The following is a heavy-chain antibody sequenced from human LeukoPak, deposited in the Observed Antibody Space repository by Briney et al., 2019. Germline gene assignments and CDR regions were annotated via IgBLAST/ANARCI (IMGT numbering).Heavy chain of an antibody. D-gene: IGHD6-13*01. V-gene: IGHV1-69*05. CDR2: IIPIFGTA. J-gene: IGHJ3*02. Sequence: ASVKVSCKASGGTFSSYAISWVRQAPGQGREWMGGIIPIFGTANYEQKFQGRVTITTDESTSTAYMELTSLRSEDTAVYYCARAYSSSWYDAFDIWGQGTMVTVSS. CDR3: ARAYSSSWYDAFDI. CDR1: GGTFSSYA.